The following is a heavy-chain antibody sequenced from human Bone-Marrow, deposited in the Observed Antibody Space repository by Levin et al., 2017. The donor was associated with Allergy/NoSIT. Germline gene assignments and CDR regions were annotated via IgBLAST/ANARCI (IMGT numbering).Heavy chain of an antibody. Sequence: PGESLKISCAASGFTFSNYNMHWVRQAPGKGLEWVALISFDGSSQHYADFVKGRFTISRDNSKNTLYLQMNSVTIDDTAVYYCAREVVYWGQGTLVTVSS. CDR1: GFTFSNYN. V-gene: IGHV3-30-3*01. CDR2: ISFDGSSQ. J-gene: IGHJ4*02. CDR3: AREVVY. D-gene: IGHD2-15*01.